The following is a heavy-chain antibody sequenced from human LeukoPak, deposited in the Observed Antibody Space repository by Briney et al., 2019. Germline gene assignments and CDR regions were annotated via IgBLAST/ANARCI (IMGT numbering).Heavy chain of an antibody. Sequence: KASETLSLTCTVSGGSISSGSYYWSWIRQPAGKGLEWIGRIYTSGSTNYNPSLKSRVTISVDTSKNQFSLKLSSVTAADTAVYYCARLWKPRDDAFDIWGQGTMVTVSS. CDR1: GGSISSGSYY. CDR3: ARLWKPRDDAFDI. D-gene: IGHD1-1*01. CDR2: IYTSGST. V-gene: IGHV4-61*02. J-gene: IGHJ3*02.